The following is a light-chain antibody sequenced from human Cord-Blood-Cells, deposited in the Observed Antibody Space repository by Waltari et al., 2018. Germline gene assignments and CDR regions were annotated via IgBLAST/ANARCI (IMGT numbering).Light chain of an antibody. CDR3: AAWDDSLSGPHYV. Sequence: QSVLTQPPSASGTPGQRVTISCSGSSSNIGSNYVYWYQQLPGPAPKLLIYRNNQRPSGVPDRFSGSKSGTSASLAISGLRSEDEADYYCAAWDDSLSGPHYVFGTGTKVTVL. CDR2: RNN. CDR1: SSNIGSNY. J-gene: IGLJ1*01. V-gene: IGLV1-47*01.